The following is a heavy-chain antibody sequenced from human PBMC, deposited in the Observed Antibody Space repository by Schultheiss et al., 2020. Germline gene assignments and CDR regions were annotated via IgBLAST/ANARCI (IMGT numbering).Heavy chain of an antibody. D-gene: IGHD3-10*01. J-gene: IGHJ6*02. CDR2: IYYSGST. Sequence: SATLSLTCTVSGGSISSYYWSWIRQPPGKGLEWIGYIYYSGSTNYNSSLKSRVTISVDTSKNQFSLKLSSVTAADTAVYYCARGYYYGSGSYYNVGMDGWGQGTTVTVSS. V-gene: IGHV4-59*01. CDR3: ARGYYYGSGSYYNVGMDG. CDR1: GGSISSYY.